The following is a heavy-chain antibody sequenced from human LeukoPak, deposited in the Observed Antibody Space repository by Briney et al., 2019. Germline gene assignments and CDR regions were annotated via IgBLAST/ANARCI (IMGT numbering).Heavy chain of an antibody. Sequence: ASVKVSCKASGHTFTGYYMHWVRQAPGQGLEWMGRINPNSGGTNYAQKFQGRVTMTRDTSISTAYMELSRLRSDDTAVYYCARGQYCSSTSCYGRGYSGYPGGYWGQGTLVTVSS. D-gene: IGHD2-2*01. CDR2: INPNSGGT. CDR1: GHTFTGYY. V-gene: IGHV1-2*06. J-gene: IGHJ4*02. CDR3: ARGQYCSSTSCYGRGYSGYPGGY.